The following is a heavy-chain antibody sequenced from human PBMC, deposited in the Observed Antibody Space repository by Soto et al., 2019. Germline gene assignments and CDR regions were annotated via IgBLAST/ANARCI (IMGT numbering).Heavy chain of an antibody. Sequence: ASVKVSCKASGCIFNTFGISWVRQAPVQGLEWMVCISAYNGKTESSQKLQGRVTMTTETSTSTAFLELRSLRSDDTAVYYCARDIQEWYYDSSGHFPHWGQGTMVTVSS. D-gene: IGHD3-22*01. CDR1: GCIFNTFG. J-gene: IGHJ1*01. V-gene: IGHV1-18*04. CDR2: ISAYNGKT. CDR3: ARDIQEWYYDSSGHFPH.